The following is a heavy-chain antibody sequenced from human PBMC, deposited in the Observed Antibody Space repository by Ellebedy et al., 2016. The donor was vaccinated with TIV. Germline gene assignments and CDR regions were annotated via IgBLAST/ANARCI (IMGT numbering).Heavy chain of an antibody. J-gene: IGHJ4*02. CDR1: GFTFSNYA. Sequence: GESLKISCAASGFTFSNYAMSWVRQAPGKGLEWVSVISGSGVSTYYGDSVKGRFTISRDNSKNTLCLQMNSLKAEDTAVYYCARDSATIILFDYWGQGTLVTVSS. CDR3: ARDSATIILFDY. D-gene: IGHD5-24*01. CDR2: ISGSGVST. V-gene: IGHV3-23*01.